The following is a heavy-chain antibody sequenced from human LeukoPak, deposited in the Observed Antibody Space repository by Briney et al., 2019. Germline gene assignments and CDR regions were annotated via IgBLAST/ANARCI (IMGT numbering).Heavy chain of an antibody. CDR1: GYTFTAYY. V-gene: IGHV1-2*02. CDR2: LNPYSGDT. D-gene: IGHD3-22*01. CDR3: VRSSYDSSLRFDDY. J-gene: IGHJ4*02. Sequence: ASVKVSCKSSGYTFTAYYLRWVRQAPGQGLDWMGWLNPYSGDTNYAQNFQGRVTMTRDTSINTAYMELSRLRSDDTAVYYCVRSSYDSSLRFDDYWGQGTLVTVSS.